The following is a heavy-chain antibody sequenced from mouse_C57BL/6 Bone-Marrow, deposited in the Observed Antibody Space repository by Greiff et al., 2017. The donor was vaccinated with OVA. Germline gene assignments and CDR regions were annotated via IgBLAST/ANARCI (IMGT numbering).Heavy chain of an antibody. J-gene: IGHJ3*01. V-gene: IGHV1-81*01. D-gene: IGHD2-3*01. Sequence: VQLQESGAELARPGASVKLSCKASGYTFTSYGISWVKQRTGQGLEWIGEIYPRSGYTYYNEKFKGKATLTADKSSNTAYMELRSLTSEDAAVYLCARGGYEGGGFAYGGQGTLVTVSA. CDR3: ARGGYEGGGFAY. CDR2: IYPRSGYT. CDR1: GYTFTSYG.